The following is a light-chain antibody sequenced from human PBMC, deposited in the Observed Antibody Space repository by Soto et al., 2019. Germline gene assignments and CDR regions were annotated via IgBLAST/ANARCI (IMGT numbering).Light chain of an antibody. J-gene: IGLJ1*01. V-gene: IGLV2-23*02. Sequence: QSALTQPASVSGSPGQSTTISCTGTNSDVGRFNLVSWYQHHPDKAPKLMIFGVTKRPSGVSNRFSGSKSGNTASLTISGLQAEDEADYYCCSYATGGTYVFGTGTKLTVL. CDR2: GVT. CDR1: NSDVGRFNL. CDR3: CSYATGGTYV.